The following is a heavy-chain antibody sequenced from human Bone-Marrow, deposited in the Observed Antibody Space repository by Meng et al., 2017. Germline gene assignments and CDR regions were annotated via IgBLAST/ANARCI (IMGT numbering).Heavy chain of an antibody. CDR1: GFSFTDAW. V-gene: IGHV3-15*01. D-gene: IGHD6-13*01. CDR3: ATGAAAADH. J-gene: IGHJ4*02. CDR2: IKSNSDGGTT. Sequence: EVQLVEAGGGLVKPGGSLRLSCVASGFSFTDAWMSWVRQDPGKGLEWVGRIKSNSDGGTTDYAAPVKGRFTISRDDSKNTLYLQMNSLITEDTAVYFCATGAAAADHWGQGTLVTVSS.